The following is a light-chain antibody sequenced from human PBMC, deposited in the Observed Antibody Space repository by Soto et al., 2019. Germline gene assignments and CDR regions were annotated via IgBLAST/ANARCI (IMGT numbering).Light chain of an antibody. Sequence: EIVLSQSPGTLSLSPGERATLSCRASQSVRNNYLAWYQQRPGQAPRLLIYGASNRASGIPDRFSGHASGTDFTITINRLEPEDFATYYCHHYNTSPKFTFGPGTKV. J-gene: IGKJ3*01. CDR2: GAS. CDR3: HHYNTSPKFT. V-gene: IGKV3-20*01. CDR1: QSVRNNY.